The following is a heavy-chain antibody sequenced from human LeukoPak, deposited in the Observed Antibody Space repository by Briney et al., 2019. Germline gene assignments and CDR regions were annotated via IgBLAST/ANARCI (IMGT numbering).Heavy chain of an antibody. V-gene: IGHV3-23*01. CDR2: IKGSGSFA. CDR1: GFTFSNYA. J-gene: IGHJ3*01. D-gene: IGHD4-17*01. CDR3: ARDPNGDYIGAFDF. Sequence: GGSLRLSCAGSGFTFSNYALIWVRQAPGRGLEWVSAIKGSGSFAKYADSVTGRFTISRDNSKNMLHLQMSSLTADDTAIYYCARDPNGDYIGAFDFGGQGTMVTVSS.